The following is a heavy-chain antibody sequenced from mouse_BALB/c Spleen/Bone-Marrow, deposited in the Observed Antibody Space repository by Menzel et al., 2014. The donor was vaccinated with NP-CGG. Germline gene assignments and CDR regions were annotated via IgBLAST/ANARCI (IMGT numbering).Heavy chain of an antibody. CDR2: ISTYSGNT. V-gene: IGHV1-67*01. J-gene: IGHJ3*01. Sequence: QVQLQQSGPELVRPGVSVKISCKGSGHTFTDYAMHWVKQSHAKSLEWIGAISTYSGNTNYNQKFKGKATMTVDKSSSTAYMELARLTSEDSAIYYCARGIYYDSTWFAYWGQGTLVTVSA. CDR1: GHTFTDYA. CDR3: ARGIYYDSTWFAY. D-gene: IGHD2-4*01.